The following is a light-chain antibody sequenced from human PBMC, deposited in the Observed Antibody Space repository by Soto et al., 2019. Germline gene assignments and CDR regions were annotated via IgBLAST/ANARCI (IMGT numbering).Light chain of an antibody. J-gene: IGLJ1*01. V-gene: IGLV2-14*01. Sequence: QSALTQPASVSGSPGQSITISCTGTSSDVGGYNYVSWYQQHPGKAPKLMIYEVNNRPSGVSNRFSGSKSGNTASLTISGLQAEDDADYYCSSFTTSSTYVFGTGTKVTVL. CDR2: EVN. CDR1: SSDVGGYNY. CDR3: SSFTTSSTYV.